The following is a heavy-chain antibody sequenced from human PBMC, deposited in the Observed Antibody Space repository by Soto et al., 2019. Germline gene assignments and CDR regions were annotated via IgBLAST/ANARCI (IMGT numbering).Heavy chain of an antibody. V-gene: IGHV1-69*01. J-gene: IGHJ6*02. CDR2: IFPKFGTT. CDR3: EAEMTFGKLSIV. Sequence: QVQLVQSGAEVKKPGSSVKVSCKASGDTDTNYVISWVRQAPGQGLEWMGGIFPKFGTTYSAQKLQDRLTIPADESPPTVYMQLSSLRLAATAVYYCEAEMTFGKLSIVWGQGTTVTVSS. D-gene: IGHD3-16*02. CDR1: GDTDTNYV.